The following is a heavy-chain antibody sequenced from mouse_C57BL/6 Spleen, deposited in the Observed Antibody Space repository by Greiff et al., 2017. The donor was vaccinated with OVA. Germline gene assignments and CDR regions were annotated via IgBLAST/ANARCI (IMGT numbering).Heavy chain of an antibody. D-gene: IGHD1-1*01. V-gene: IGHV1-19*01. Sequence: VQLQQSGPVLVKPGASVKMSCKASGYTFTDYDMNWVKQSHGKSLEWIGVINPYNGGTSYNQKFKGKATLTVDKSSSTAYMELNSLTSEDSAVYYCAREIDYYGSSSFDYWGQGTTLTVSS. CDR1: GYTFTDYD. CDR3: AREIDYYGSSSFDY. J-gene: IGHJ2*01. CDR2: INPYNGGT.